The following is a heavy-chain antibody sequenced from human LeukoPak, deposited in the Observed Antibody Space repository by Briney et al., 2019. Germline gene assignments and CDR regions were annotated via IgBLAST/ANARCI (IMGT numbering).Heavy chain of an antibody. Sequence: GGSLRLSCAASGFTVSSNYMSWVRQAPGKGLEWVSVIYSGGSTYYADSVKGRSTISRDNSKNTLYLQMNSLRAEDTAVYYCARDSGRTGFDYWGQGTLVTVSS. CDR1: GFTVSSNY. CDR3: ARDSGRTGFDY. CDR2: IYSGGST. D-gene: IGHD3-10*01. V-gene: IGHV3-66*02. J-gene: IGHJ4*02.